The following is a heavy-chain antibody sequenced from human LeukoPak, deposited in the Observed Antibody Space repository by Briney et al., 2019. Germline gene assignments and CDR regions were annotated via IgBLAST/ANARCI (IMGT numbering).Heavy chain of an antibody. J-gene: IGHJ4*02. CDR3: AREKGPRYFDY. V-gene: IGHV4-39*07. CDR2: INHSGST. CDR1: GGSISSGGYY. Sequence: SETLSLTCTVSGGSISSGGYYWSWIRQPPGKGLEWIGEINHSGSTNYNPSLKSRVTISVDTSKNQFSLKLSSVTAADTAVYYCAREKGPRYFDYWGQGTLVTVSS.